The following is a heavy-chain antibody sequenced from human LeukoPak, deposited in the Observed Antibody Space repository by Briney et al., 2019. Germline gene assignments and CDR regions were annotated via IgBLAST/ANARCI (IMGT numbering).Heavy chain of an antibody. CDR3: ARTAYDFWSGYYNGRYYLDY. CDR1: GFTFDDYA. J-gene: IGHJ4*02. CDR2: ISWNSGSI. D-gene: IGHD3-3*01. Sequence: GRSLRLSCAASGFTFDDYAMHWVRQAPGKGLEWVSGISWNSGSIGYADSVKGRFTISRDNAKNSLYLQMNSLRAEDMALYYCARTAYDFWSGYYNGRYYLDYWGQGTLVTVSS. V-gene: IGHV3-9*03.